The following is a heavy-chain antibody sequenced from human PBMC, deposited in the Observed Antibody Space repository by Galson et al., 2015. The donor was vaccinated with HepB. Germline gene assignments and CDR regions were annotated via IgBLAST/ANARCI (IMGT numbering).Heavy chain of an antibody. D-gene: IGHD3-3*01. CDR2: ISGSGGST. CDR3: AKCPYDFWSGYFFFDY. Sequence: SLRLSCAASGFTFSSYAMSWVRQAPGKGLEWVSAISGSGGSTYYADSVKGRFTISRDNSKNTLYLQMNSLRAEDTAVYYCAKCPYDFWSGYFFFDYWGQGTLVTVSS. CDR1: GFTFSSYA. V-gene: IGHV3-23*01. J-gene: IGHJ4*02.